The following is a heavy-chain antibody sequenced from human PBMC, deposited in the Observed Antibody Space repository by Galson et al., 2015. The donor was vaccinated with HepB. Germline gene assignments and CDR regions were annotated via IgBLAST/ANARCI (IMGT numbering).Heavy chain of an antibody. D-gene: IGHD2/OR15-2a*01. J-gene: IGHJ6*02. Sequence: SLRLSCAASGFTFSSYSMNWVRQAPGRGLEWVSSISTSGTYIYYGDSVKGRFTISRDNAYNSLYLQMNSLRVEDTAVYYCARVYFPWADSSYYYHGMDVWGQGTTVTVSS. V-gene: IGHV3-21*01. CDR3: ARVYFPWADSSYYYHGMDV. CDR2: ISTSGTYI. CDR1: GFTFSSYS.